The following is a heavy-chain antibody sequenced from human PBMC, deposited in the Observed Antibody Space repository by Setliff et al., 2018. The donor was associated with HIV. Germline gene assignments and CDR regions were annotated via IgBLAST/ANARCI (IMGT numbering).Heavy chain of an antibody. CDR1: GGSFSGYY. Sequence: LSLTCAVYGGSFSGYYWSWIRQPPGKGLEWIGEINHSGSTNYNPSLKSRVTISVDTSKNQFSLKLSSVTAADTAVYYCARVEWNDGAFDIWGQGTMVTVSS. CDR2: INHSGST. V-gene: IGHV4-34*01. CDR3: ARVEWNDGAFDI. J-gene: IGHJ3*02. D-gene: IGHD1-1*01.